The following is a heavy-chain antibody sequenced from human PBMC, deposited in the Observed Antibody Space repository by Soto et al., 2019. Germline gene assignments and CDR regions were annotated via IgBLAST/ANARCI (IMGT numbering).Heavy chain of an antibody. CDR3: AADLHSLGGGEFDY. CDR2: IKSIAGGGTT. Sequence: EVQLVESGGGLVERGGSLRLSCAASGFTLNSAWMSWVRQAPGKGLEWVCRIKSIAGGGTTEYGGHVEGRFTVSRDDSKNTLYPEMNSLRTEDTAIYYCAADLHSLGGGEFDYWGQGALITVSS. J-gene: IGHJ4*02. D-gene: IGHD2-21*01. V-gene: IGHV3-15*01. CDR1: GFTLNSAW.